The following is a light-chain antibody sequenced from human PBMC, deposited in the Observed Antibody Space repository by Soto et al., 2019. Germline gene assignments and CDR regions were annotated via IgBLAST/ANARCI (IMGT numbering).Light chain of an antibody. CDR2: SNN. CDR1: SSNVGINT. J-gene: IGLJ1*01. CDR3: AAWDDRMNAYV. V-gene: IGLV1-44*01. Sequence: QSVLTQPPSASETPGQRVTISCSGSSSNVGINTVDWYQQLPGAAPKLLIYSNNKRPSGVPDRFSGSKSGTSASLAISGLQSEDDGDYYCAAWDDRMNAYVLGTGTNVXV.